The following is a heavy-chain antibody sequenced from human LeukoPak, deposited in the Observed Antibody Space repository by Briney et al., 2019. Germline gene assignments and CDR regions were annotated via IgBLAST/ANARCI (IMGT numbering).Heavy chain of an antibody. CDR3: ARVGSGAYDSSGYKGPIDY. CDR1: GGTFSSYA. Sequence: SVKVSCKSSGGTFSSYAICWVRLAPGQGLEWMGRIIPILGIANYAQKFQGRVTITADKSTSTAYMELSSLRSEDTAVYYCARVGSGAYDSSGYKGPIDYWGQGTLVTVSS. V-gene: IGHV1-69*04. D-gene: IGHD3-22*01. J-gene: IGHJ4*02. CDR2: IIPILGIA.